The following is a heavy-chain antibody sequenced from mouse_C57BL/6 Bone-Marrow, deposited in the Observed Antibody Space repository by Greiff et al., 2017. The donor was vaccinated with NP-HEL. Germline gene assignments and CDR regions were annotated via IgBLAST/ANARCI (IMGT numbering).Heavy chain of an antibody. CDR2: IDPNSGGT. CDR3: ARRWLLRGYYAMDY. Sequence: QVQLKQPGAELVKPGASVKLSCKASGYTFTSYWMHWVKQRPGRGLEWIGRIDPNSGGTKYNEKFKSKATLTVDKPSSTAYMQLSSLTSEDSAVYYCARRWLLRGYYAMDYWGQGTSVTVSS. D-gene: IGHD2-3*01. V-gene: IGHV1-72*01. CDR1: GYTFTSYW. J-gene: IGHJ4*01.